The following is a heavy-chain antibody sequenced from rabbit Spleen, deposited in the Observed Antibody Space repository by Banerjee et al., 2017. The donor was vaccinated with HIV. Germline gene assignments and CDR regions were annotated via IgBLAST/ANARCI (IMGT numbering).Heavy chain of an antibody. Sequence: QLKESGGGLVQPGGSLKLSCTASGFDFSSYYMSWVRQAPGRGLEWIGYIEPVFGVTYYANWVNGRFTISSHNAQNTLYLQLNSLTAADTATYFCARDTGTSFSTYGMDLWGPGTLVTVS. J-gene: IGHJ6*01. D-gene: IGHD7-1*01. CDR1: GFDFSSYY. CDR3: ARDTGTSFSTYGMDL. V-gene: IGHV1S7*01. CDR2: IEPVFGVT.